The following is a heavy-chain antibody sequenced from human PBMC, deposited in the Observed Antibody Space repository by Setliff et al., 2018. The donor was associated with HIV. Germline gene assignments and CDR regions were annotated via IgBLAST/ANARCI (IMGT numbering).Heavy chain of an antibody. CDR1: GFTFSSYA. V-gene: IGHV3-23*03. D-gene: IGHD1-1*01. Sequence: PGGSLRLSCTASGFTFSSYAMSWVRQAPGKGLEWVSGIYSGGSSTYYADSVKGRFTISRDNSKNTLYLQMNSLRAEDTAVYYCARHGTYAAHYSYMDVWGKGTTVTVSS. CDR3: ARHGTYAAHYSYMDV. CDR2: IYSGGSST. J-gene: IGHJ6*03.